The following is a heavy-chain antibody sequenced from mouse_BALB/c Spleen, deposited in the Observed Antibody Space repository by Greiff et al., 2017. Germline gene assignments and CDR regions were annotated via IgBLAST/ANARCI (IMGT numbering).Heavy chain of an antibody. CDR1: GYSITSGYY. CDR3: ARYYGYPYAMDY. D-gene: IGHD2-2*01. Sequence: EVQLVESGPGLVKPSQSLSLTCSVTGYSITSGYYWNWIRQFPGNKLEWMGYISYDGSNNYNPSLKNRISITRDTSKNQFFLKLNSVTTEDTATYYCARYYGYPYAMDYWGQGTSVTVSS. CDR2: ISYDGSN. J-gene: IGHJ4*01. V-gene: IGHV3-6*02.